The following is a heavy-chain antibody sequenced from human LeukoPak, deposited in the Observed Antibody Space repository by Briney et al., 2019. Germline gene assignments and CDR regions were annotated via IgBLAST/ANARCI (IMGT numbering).Heavy chain of an antibody. D-gene: IGHD3-3*01. CDR1: GGSISSSSYY. V-gene: IGHV4-39*01. CDR3: ARLRLRFLEWFHFFDY. Sequence: SETLSLTCTVSGGSISSSSYYWGWIRQPPGKGLEWIRSIYYSGSTYYNPSLKSRVTISVDTSKNQFSLKLSSVTAADTAVYYCARLRLRFLEWFHFFDYWGQGTLVTVSS. J-gene: IGHJ4*02. CDR2: IYYSGST.